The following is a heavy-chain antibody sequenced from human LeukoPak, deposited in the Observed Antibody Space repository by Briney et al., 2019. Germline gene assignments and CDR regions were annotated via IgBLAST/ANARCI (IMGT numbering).Heavy chain of an antibody. V-gene: IGHV3-23*01. J-gene: IGHJ4*02. Sequence: PGGSLRLSCAASGFTFSSYGMSWVRQAPGKGLEWVSAIGGRDGSTYYADSVKGRFTISRDNSKNTLYVQMNSLRAEDTAVYYCAKGHYYDSSGPDYWGQGTLVTVSS. D-gene: IGHD3-22*01. CDR1: GFTFSSYG. CDR3: AKGHYYDSSGPDY. CDR2: IGGRDGST.